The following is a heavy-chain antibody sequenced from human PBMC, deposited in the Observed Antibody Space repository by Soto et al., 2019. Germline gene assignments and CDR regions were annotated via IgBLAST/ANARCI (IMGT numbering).Heavy chain of an antibody. CDR2: ISTSSSYT. V-gene: IGHV3-11*06. J-gene: IGHJ4*02. CDR1: GFTFNDFY. D-gene: IGHD1-7*01. CDR3: ARGGHNWNYVSDY. Sequence: GGSLRLSCAASGFTFNDFYMSWIRQAPGKGLEWISYISTSSSYTNYADSVKGRFTISRDNAKNSLYLQMNSLRAEDTTVYYCARGGHNWNYVSDYWGQGTLVTVSS.